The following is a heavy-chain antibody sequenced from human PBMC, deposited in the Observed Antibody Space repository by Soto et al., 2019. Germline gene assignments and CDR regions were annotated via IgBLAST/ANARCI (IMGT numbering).Heavy chain of an antibody. V-gene: IGHV4-59*01. CDR2: IHHSGAT. CDR3: AREKGTDGYDNTPGGMDF. Sequence: QVQLQESGPGLVKPSETLSLTCTVSGGSITTYYWSWIRQSPGRGLEWIGYIHHSGATNYNPSLKSRVTMSVATSKNQFSLTWSSVTAADTAVYFCAREKGTDGYDNTPGGMDFWGPGTLVTVSS. D-gene: IGHD2-15*01. CDR1: GGSITTYY. J-gene: IGHJ4*02.